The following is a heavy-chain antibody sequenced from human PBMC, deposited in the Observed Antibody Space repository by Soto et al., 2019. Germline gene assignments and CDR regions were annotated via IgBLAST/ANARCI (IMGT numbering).Heavy chain of an antibody. Sequence: SETLSLTCTVSGGSISSSSNYWGWIRQPPGKGLEWIGNVYYGGSTYYNPSLKSRVTISVETSKSQFSLKLSSVTAADTAVYYCAGGDYYHSSGYYFYYYTMDVWGQGTTVTVSS. D-gene: IGHD3-22*01. CDR3: AGGDYYHSSGYYFYYYTMDV. J-gene: IGHJ6*02. V-gene: IGHV4-39*01. CDR1: GGSISSSSNY. CDR2: VYYGGST.